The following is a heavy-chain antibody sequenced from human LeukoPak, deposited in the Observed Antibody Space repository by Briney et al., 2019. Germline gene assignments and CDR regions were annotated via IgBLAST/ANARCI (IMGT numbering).Heavy chain of an antibody. D-gene: IGHD4-17*01. V-gene: IGHV1-69*13. CDR3: ARGHKIKLAYGDYAADY. J-gene: IGHJ4*02. CDR2: IIPIFGTA. CDR1: GGTLSSYA. Sequence: ASVKVSCKASGGTLSSYAISWVRQAPGQGLEWMGGIIPIFGTANYAQKFQGRVTITADESTSTAYMELSSLRSEDTAVYYCARGHKIKLAYGDYAADYWGQGTLVTVSS.